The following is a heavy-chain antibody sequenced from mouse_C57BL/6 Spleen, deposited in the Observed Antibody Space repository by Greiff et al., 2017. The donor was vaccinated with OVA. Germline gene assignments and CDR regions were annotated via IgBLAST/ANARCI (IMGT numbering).Heavy chain of an antibody. Sequence: DVKLQESGPELVKPGASVKIPCKASGYTFTDYNMDWVKQSHGKSLEWIGDINPNNGGTIYNQKFKGKATLTVDKSSSTAYMELRSLTSEDTAVYYCARGAMVTTGRYYFDYWGQGTTLTVSS. CDR1: GYTFTDYN. D-gene: IGHD2-2*01. CDR2: INPNNGGT. V-gene: IGHV1-18*01. CDR3: ARGAMVTTGRYYFDY. J-gene: IGHJ2*01.